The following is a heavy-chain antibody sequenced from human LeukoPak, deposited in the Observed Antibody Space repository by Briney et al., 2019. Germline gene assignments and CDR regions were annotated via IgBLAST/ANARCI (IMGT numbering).Heavy chain of an antibody. CDR1: GYTFTSYD. V-gene: IGHV1-8*01. D-gene: IGHD6-19*01. Sequence: ASVKVSCKASGYTFTSYDINWVRQATGQGLEWMGWMNPNSGNTGYTQKFQGRVTMTRSTSINTAHMEVSSLRSEDTAVYYCARGLSGWYYFDYWGQGTLVTVSS. J-gene: IGHJ4*02. CDR3: ARGLSGWYYFDY. CDR2: MNPNSGNT.